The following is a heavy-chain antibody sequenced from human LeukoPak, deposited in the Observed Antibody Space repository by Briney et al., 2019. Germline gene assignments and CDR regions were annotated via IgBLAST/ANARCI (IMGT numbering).Heavy chain of an antibody. J-gene: IGHJ4*02. CDR1: GFTFSSYG. CDR3: AKDVAPDSGWDLDY. Sequence: GGSLRLSCAASGFTFSSYGMHWVRQAPGKGLVWVSRINSDGSTKYYADSVKGRFTISRDNSKNTLYLQMNSLRAEDTAVYYCAKDVAPDSGWDLDYCGQGTLVTVSS. CDR2: INSDGSTK. D-gene: IGHD6-19*01. V-gene: IGHV3-74*01.